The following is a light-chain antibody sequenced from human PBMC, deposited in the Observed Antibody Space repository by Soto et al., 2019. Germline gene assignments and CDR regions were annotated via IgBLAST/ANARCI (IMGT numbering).Light chain of an antibody. V-gene: IGLV1-51*01. Sequence: QSVLTQPPSVSAAPGQRVTISCSGSSSNIGGNSVSWYQQLPGTALKLLIYDDDKRPSGIPDRFSGSKSGTSATLGITGFXTGDEAAYYCGSWDSSLSAYVFGTGTKVTVL. CDR1: SSNIGGNS. J-gene: IGLJ1*01. CDR2: DDD. CDR3: GSWDSSLSAYV.